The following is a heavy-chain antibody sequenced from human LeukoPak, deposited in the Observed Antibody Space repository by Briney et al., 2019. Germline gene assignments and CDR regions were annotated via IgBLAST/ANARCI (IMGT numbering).Heavy chain of an antibody. D-gene: IGHD3-10*01. CDR2: IYYSGST. J-gene: IGHJ4*02. Sequence: SETLSLTCTVFGDSIRNYYWSWVRQPPGKGLEWIGSIYYSGSTYYNPSLKSRVTISVDTSKNQFSLKLSSVTAADTAVYYRARDRELGYWGQGTLVTVSS. V-gene: IGHV4-59*12. CDR1: GDSIRNYY. CDR3: ARDRELGY.